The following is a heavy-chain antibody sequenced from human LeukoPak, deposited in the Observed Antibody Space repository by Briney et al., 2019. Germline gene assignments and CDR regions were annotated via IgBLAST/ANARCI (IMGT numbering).Heavy chain of an antibody. J-gene: IGHJ4*02. CDR3: ARGDYGDYFDY. D-gene: IGHD4-17*01. CDR2: IIPIFGTA. V-gene: IGHV1-69*13. Sequence: GASVKVSCKASGYTFTSYGISWVRQAPGQGLEWMGGIIPIFGTANYAQKFQGRVTITADESTSTAYMELSSLRSEDTAVYYCARGDYGDYFDYWGQGTLVTVSS. CDR1: GYTFTSYG.